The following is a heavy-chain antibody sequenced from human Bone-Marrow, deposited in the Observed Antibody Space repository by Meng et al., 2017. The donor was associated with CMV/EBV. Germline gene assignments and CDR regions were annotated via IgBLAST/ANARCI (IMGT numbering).Heavy chain of an antibody. Sequence: ASGYPFTSYAMHWVRQAPGQRLEWMGWINAGNGNTKYSQKFQGRVTITRDTSASTAYMELSSLRSEDTAVYYCARGVPPVRLTGFDPWGQGTLVTVSS. V-gene: IGHV1-3*01. CDR1: GYPFTSYA. CDR3: ARGVPPVRLTGFDP. CDR2: INAGNGNT. J-gene: IGHJ5*02. D-gene: IGHD1-20*01.